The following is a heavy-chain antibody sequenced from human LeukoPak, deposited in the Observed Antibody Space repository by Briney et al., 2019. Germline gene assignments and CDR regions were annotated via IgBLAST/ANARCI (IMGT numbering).Heavy chain of an antibody. CDR2: IIPILGIA. J-gene: IGHJ4*02. CDR1: VGTFSSYA. Sequence: AVKVSCKASVGTFSSYAISWVRPAPGQGLEWMGRIIPILGIANYAQKFQGRVTITADKSTSTAYMELSSLRSEDTAVYYCASVLAAAGTGDNYFDYWGQGTLVTVSS. D-gene: IGHD6-13*01. V-gene: IGHV1-69*04. CDR3: ASVLAAAGTGDNYFDY.